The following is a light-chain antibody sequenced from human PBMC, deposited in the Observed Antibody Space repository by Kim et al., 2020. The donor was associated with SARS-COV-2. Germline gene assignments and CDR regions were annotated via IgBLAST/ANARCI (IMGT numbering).Light chain of an antibody. CDR1: QSVGSS. V-gene: IGKV3-15*01. CDR3: QQSANWPRT. CDR2: DAS. Sequence: EIVMTQSPATLSVSPGERATLSCRASQSVGSSLAWYQQKPGQAPRLIIYDASTRATGIPARFSGSGSGTDFTLTISRLQSEDFAVYYCQQSANWPRTFGHGTKVEIK. J-gene: IGKJ1*01.